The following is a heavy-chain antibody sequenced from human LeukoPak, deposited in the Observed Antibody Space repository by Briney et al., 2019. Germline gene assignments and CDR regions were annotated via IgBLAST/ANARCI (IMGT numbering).Heavy chain of an antibody. D-gene: IGHD1-26*01. CDR1: GGTFSGHA. Sequence: SVKVSCKASGGTFSGHAISWVRQAPGQGLEWMGGIIPIFGTAKYAQKFQGRVTITADESTRTAYMELSSLRSEDTAVYYCASSNGPVGAIDQDSYYYYYYMDVWGKGTTVTVSS. V-gene: IGHV1-69*13. CDR2: IIPIFGTA. CDR3: ASSNGPVGAIDQDSYYYYYYMDV. J-gene: IGHJ6*03.